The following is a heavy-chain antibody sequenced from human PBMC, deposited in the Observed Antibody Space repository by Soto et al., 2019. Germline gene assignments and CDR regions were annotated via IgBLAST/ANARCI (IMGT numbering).Heavy chain of an antibody. CDR3: ARDSNAIWFGELYGMDV. CDR2: INPNSGGT. J-gene: IGHJ6*02. D-gene: IGHD3-10*01. CDR1: GYTFTGYY. V-gene: IGHV1-2*04. Sequence: ASVKVSCKASGYTFTGYYMHWVRQAPGQGLEWMGWINPNSGGTNYAQKFQGWVTMTRDTSISTAYMELSRLRSDDTAVYYCARDSNAIWFGELYGMDVWGQGTTVTVSS.